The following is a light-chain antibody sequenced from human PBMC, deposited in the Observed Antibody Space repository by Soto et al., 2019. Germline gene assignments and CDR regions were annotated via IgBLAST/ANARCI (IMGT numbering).Light chain of an antibody. CDR1: QNVLYSSNNKNY. CDR2: WAS. CDR3: QQYYGSPFT. Sequence: DIVMTQSPDSLAVSLGERATINCKSSQNVLYSSNNKNYLAWYQQKPRQPPKLLIYWASTRESGVPDRFTGSGSGTDLTLTISSLQAGDVAVYYCQQYYGSPFTFGPGTRVEIK. V-gene: IGKV4-1*01. J-gene: IGKJ3*01.